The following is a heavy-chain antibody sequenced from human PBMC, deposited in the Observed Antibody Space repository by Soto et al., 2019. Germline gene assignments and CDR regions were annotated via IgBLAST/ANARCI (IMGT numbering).Heavy chain of an antibody. J-gene: IGHJ5*02. Sequence: GESLKISCRGSGDSFAKYWIGWVRQRPGKGLEWMGAIYPGDSDTRYSPSFQGQITISADKSINTAYLQWSHLKASDTGIYYWARRDLDWLHPWGQGTLVTVSS. CDR2: IYPGDSDT. D-gene: IGHD3-3*01. CDR3: ARRDLDWLHP. CDR1: GDSFAKYW. V-gene: IGHV5-51*01.